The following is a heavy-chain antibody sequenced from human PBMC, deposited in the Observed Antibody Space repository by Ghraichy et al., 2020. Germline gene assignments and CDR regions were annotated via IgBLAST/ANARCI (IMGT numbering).Heavy chain of an antibody. Sequence: SETLSLTCAVYGGSFSGYYWSWIRQPPGKGLEWIGEINHSGSTNYNPSLKSRVTISVDTSKNQFSLKLSSVTAADTAVYYCARGQITMVRGVIIPYYFDYWGQGTLVTVSS. D-gene: IGHD3-10*01. CDR2: INHSGST. CDR1: GGSFSGYY. V-gene: IGHV4-34*01. CDR3: ARGQITMVRGVIIPYYFDY. J-gene: IGHJ4*02.